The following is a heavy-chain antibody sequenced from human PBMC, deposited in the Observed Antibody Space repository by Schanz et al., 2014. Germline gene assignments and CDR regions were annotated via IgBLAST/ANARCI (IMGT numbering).Heavy chain of an antibody. V-gene: IGHV3-23*01. CDR2: IGTSGGT. CDR3: AKIERNED. CDR1: GLIFSNYV. J-gene: IGHJ1*01. D-gene: IGHD1-1*01. Sequence: EVQLLESGGGLVQPGGSLKLSCAASGLIFSNYVMIWVRQAPGKGLEWVSTIGTSGGTNYAESVKGRFTISRDNSKNTRYLQMNSLRAEDTAVYCCAKIERNEDWGHGTLVAVSP.